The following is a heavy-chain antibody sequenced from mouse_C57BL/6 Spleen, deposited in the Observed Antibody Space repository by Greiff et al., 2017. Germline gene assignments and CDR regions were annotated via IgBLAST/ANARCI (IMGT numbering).Heavy chain of an antibody. CDR2: INPSTGGT. J-gene: IGHJ2*01. CDR1: GYSFTGYY. CDR3: ARGDWDY. Sequence: VQLQQSGPELVKPGDSVKISCKASGYSFTGYYMNWVKQSPEKSLEWIGEINPSTGGTTYNQKIKAKATLTVDKSSSTAYMQLKSLTSEDSAVYYCARGDWDYWGQGTTLTVSS. V-gene: IGHV1-42*01.